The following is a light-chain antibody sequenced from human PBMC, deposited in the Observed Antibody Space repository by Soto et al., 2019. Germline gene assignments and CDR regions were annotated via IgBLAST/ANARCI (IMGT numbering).Light chain of an antibody. J-gene: IGKJ5*01. V-gene: IGKV1-39*01. CDR2: GAS. CDR1: QTISRN. Sequence: DIQMTQSPSSLSASMGDRVAITFLASQTISRNLNWYQQKPGKAPNLLIYGASNLQSGVPSRFTGSGSGTDFALAISSLQPEDFATYYCQQSDTIPITFGQGTRLEIK. CDR3: QQSDTIPIT.